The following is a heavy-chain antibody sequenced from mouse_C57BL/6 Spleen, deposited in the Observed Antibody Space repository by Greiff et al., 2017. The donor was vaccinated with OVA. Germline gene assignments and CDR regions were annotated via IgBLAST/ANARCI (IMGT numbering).Heavy chain of an antibody. CDR2: FYPGSGST. V-gene: IGHV1-55*01. CDR1: GYTFTSYW. Sequence: QVQLQQPGAELVKPGASVKMSCKASGYTFTSYWITWVKQRPGQGLEWIGDFYPGSGSTNYNEKFKSKATLTVDTSSSTAYMQLSSLTSEDSAVYYCARWPYEYVYYAMDYWGQGTSVTVSS. J-gene: IGHJ4*01. D-gene: IGHD2-4*01. CDR3: ARWPYEYVYYAMDY.